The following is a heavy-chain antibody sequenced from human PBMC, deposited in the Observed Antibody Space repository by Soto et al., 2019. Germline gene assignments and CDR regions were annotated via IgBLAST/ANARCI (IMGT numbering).Heavy chain of an antibody. V-gene: IGHV2-5*02. CDR1: GFSLTTSGVG. Sequence: QITLKESGPTLVKPTQTLTLTCTFSGFSLTTSGVGVGWIRQPPEKALEWLALIYCDDDKRYSPSLKSRLNITKDTSRNQVFLTMTNMDPVDTASYFCANRSNGYTAIDYWGQGTLVTVSS. D-gene: IGHD5-12*01. CDR3: ANRSNGYTAIDY. J-gene: IGHJ4*02. CDR2: IYCDDDK.